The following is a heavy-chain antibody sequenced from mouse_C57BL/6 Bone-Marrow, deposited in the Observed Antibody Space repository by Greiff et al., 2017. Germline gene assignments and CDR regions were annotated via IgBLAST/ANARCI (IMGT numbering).Heavy chain of an antibody. CDR3: ARQRSFFDY. J-gene: IGHJ2*01. CDR1: GFTFSSYG. D-gene: IGHD1-1*01. Sequence: EVKLMESGGDLVKPGGSLKLSCAASGFTFSSYGMSWVRQTPDKRLEWVATISSGGSYTYYPDSVKGRFTISRDNAKNTLYLQMSSLKSEDTAMYYCARQRSFFDYWGQGTTRTVSS. V-gene: IGHV5-6*01. CDR2: ISSGGSYT.